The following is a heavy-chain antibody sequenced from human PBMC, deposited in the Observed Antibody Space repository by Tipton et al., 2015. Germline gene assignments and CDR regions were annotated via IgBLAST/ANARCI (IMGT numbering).Heavy chain of an antibody. CDR3: VRSPREEGFDY. CDR1: GYTLTSYD. V-gene: IGHV1-8*01. J-gene: IGHJ4*02. Sequence: QLVQSGAEVKEPGASVKVSCKASGYTLTSYDINWVRQATGQGLEWMGWMNPKSGNTGYAQKFQGRVTMTRDTSISTAYMELSSLTSEDTAVYYCVRSPREEGFDYWGQGALVTVSS. CDR2: MNPKSGNT.